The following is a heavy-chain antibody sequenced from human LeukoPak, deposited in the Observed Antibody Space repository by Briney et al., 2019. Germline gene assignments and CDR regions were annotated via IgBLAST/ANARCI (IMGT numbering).Heavy chain of an antibody. Sequence: GGSLRLSCAASGLTFSSYSMNWVRQAPGKGLEWVSYISSSSSTIYYADSVKGRFSISRDNSNNTLYLHMNSLRAEDTAVYYCAKGVKVPNYWGQGTLVTVSS. J-gene: IGHJ4*02. CDR1: GLTFSSYS. V-gene: IGHV3-48*01. CDR2: ISSSSSTI. CDR3: AKGVKVPNY.